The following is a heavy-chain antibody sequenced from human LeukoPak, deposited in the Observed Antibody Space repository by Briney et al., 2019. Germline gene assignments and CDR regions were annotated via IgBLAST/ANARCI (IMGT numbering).Heavy chain of an antibody. J-gene: IGHJ6*02. D-gene: IGHD1-26*01. Sequence: ASVKVSCKASGYTFTSYYMHWVRQAPGQRLEWMGWINAGNGNTKYSQKFQGRVTITRDTSASTAYMKLSSLRSEDTAVYYCARDRIGSYYYYGMDVWGQGTTVTVSS. CDR3: ARDRIGSYYYYGMDV. V-gene: IGHV1-3*01. CDR1: GYTFTSYY. CDR2: INAGNGNT.